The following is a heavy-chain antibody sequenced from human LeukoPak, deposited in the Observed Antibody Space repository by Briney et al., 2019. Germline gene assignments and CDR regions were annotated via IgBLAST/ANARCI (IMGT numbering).Heavy chain of an antibody. CDR2: ISYDGSNK. CDR1: GFTFSSYG. J-gene: IGHJ5*02. D-gene: IGHD3-10*01. Sequence: GGSLRLSCAASGFTFSSYGMHWVRQAPGKGLEWVAVISYDGSNKYYADSVKGRFTISRDNSKNTLYLQMNSLRAEDTAVYYCAKDLCLRGCYYGSGSYYKGFDPWGQGTLVTVSS. CDR3: AKDLCLRGCYYGSGSYYKGFDP. V-gene: IGHV3-30*18.